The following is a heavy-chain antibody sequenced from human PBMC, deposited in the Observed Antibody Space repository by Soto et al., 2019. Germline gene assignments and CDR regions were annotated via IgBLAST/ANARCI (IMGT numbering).Heavy chain of an antibody. CDR1: GYTFTSYY. D-gene: IGHD1-7*01. CDR2: INPSGGST. CDR3: ARGPITGTTDYYYMDA. V-gene: IGHV1-46*03. J-gene: IGHJ6*03. Sequence: ASVKVSCKASGYTFTSYYMHWVRQAPGQGLEWMGIINPSGGSTSYAQKFQGRVTMTRDTSTSTVYMELSSLRSEDTAVYYCARGPITGTTDYYYMDAWGKGTTVTVSS.